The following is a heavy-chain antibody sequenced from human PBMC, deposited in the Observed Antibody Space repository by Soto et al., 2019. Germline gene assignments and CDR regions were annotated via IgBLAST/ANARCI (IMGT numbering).Heavy chain of an antibody. CDR3: VRGSYYNWFDP. D-gene: IGHD3-10*01. J-gene: IGHJ5*02. CDR1: GGSISSGDYY. Sequence: PSXXLSLTCTVSGGSISSGDYYWSWIRQHPGKGLEWIGFIYYSGSTYYNPSLKSRLTISVDTSKNQFSLRLTSVTAADTAVYYCVRGSYYNWFDPWGQGALVTSPQ. CDR2: IYYSGST. V-gene: IGHV4-31*03.